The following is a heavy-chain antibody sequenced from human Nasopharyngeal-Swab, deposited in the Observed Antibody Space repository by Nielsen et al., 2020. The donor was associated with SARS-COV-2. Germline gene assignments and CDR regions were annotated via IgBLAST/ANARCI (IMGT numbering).Heavy chain of an antibody. CDR2: VNSDGSWT. Sequence: GGSLRPSCAASGFSLSTYWMHWVRQAPGKGLVWVSRVNSDGSWTYYADSVKGRFTISRDNAKNTVFLQMNSLRGEDTAVYYCARDFDAADGSWGQGTLVTVSS. D-gene: IGHD6-13*01. J-gene: IGHJ5*02. V-gene: IGHV3-74*01. CDR1: GFSLSTYW. CDR3: ARDFDAADGS.